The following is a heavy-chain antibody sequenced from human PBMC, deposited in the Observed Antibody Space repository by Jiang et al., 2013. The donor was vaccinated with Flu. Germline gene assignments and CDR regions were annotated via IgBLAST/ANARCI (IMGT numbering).Heavy chain of an antibody. J-gene: IGHJ4*02. V-gene: IGHV4-59*12. CDR1: GDSISSYY. CDR3: ARGDGYSSGCSP. D-gene: IGHD6-19*01. Sequence: PGLVKPSETLSLTCTVSGDSISSYYWSWIRQPPGKGLEWIGYIYYSGSTNYNPSLKSRVTISVDKSKNQFSLKLSSVTAADTAVYYCARGDGYSSGCSPWGQGTLVTVSS. CDR2: IYYSGST.